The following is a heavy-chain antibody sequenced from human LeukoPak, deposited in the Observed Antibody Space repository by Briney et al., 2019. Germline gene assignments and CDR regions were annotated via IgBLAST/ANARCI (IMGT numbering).Heavy chain of an antibody. CDR1: GFTFGSYG. J-gene: IGHJ4*02. Sequence: GGSLRLSCAPSGFTFGSYGMHWVRQAPGKGLEWVAVISYDGSNKYYVDSVKGRFTISRDNSKNTLYLQMNSLRAEDTAVYYCAKDWHTVTSFDYWGQGTLVTVAS. D-gene: IGHD4-17*01. V-gene: IGHV3-30*18. CDR2: ISYDGSNK. CDR3: AKDWHTVTSFDY.